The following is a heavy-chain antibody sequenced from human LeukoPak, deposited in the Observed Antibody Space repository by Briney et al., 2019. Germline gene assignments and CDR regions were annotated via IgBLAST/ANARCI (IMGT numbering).Heavy chain of an antibody. V-gene: IGHV4-39*07. Sequence: PPETLSLTCTVSGGSISSSSYYWGWIRQPPGKGLEWIGSIYYSGSSYYNPSLKSRVTISVDTSKNQFSLKLSSVTAADTAVYYCARWDYYGSGSQPPLDAFDIWGQGTMVTVSS. CDR2: IYYSGSS. J-gene: IGHJ3*02. CDR3: ARWDYYGSGSQPPLDAFDI. CDR1: GGSISSSSYY. D-gene: IGHD3-10*01.